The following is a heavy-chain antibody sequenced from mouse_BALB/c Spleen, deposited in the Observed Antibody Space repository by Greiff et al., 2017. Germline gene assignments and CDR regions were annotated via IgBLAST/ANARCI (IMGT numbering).Heavy chain of an antibody. CDR1: GFTFSSFG. Sequence: DVMLVESGGGLVQPGGSRKLSCAASGFTFSSFGMHWVRQAPEKGLEWVAYISSGSSTIYYADTVKGRFTISRDNPKNTLFLQMTSLRSEDTAMYYCARITTSAMDYWGQGTSVTVSA. CDR2: ISSGSSTI. D-gene: IGHD1-1*01. V-gene: IGHV5-17*02. J-gene: IGHJ4*01. CDR3: ARITTSAMDY.